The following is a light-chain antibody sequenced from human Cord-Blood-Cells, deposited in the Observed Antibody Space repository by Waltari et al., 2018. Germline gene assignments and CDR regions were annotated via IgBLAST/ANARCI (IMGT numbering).Light chain of an antibody. CDR3: SSYTSSSTLV. CDR1: SSDVGGYNY. V-gene: IGLV2-14*01. Sequence: QSALTQPASVSGSPGQSITISCTGTSSDVGGYNYVSWYQQHPGKAPKLMIYDVGKRPSGFSNRFSGSKSGNPASLTISGLQAEDEADYYCSSYTSSSTLVFGGGTKLTVL. J-gene: IGLJ3*02. CDR2: DVG.